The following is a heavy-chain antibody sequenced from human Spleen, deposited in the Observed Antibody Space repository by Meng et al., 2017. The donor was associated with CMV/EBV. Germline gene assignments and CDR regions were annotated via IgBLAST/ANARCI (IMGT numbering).Heavy chain of an antibody. D-gene: IGHD6-13*01. V-gene: IGHV4-30-4*01. CDR1: GGSISSGDYS. Sequence: GGSISSGDYSWPWIRQPPGQGPEWIGYIYHTGNAYYNLSLKSRFIISVDTSKNQFSLKLSSVTAADTAVYYCARGRIAGGGTGWFDPWGQGTLVTVSS. CDR3: ARGRIAGGGTGWFDP. J-gene: IGHJ5*02. CDR2: IYHTGNA.